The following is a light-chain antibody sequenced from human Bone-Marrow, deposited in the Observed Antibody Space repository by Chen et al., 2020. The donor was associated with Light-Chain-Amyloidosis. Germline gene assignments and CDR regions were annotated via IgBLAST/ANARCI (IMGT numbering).Light chain of an antibody. CDR2: EAS. V-gene: IGKV1-5*01. CDR1: QSISSW. J-gene: IGKJ1*01. Sequence: DIQMTQSPSTLSASVGDRVTITCRASQSISSWLAWYQQKPGKAPKLVIYEASRLESGVPSRFSGSGSGTEFTLTISSLQPDDFATYYCQQYNSWPRAFGQWTKVEVK. CDR3: QQYNSWPRA.